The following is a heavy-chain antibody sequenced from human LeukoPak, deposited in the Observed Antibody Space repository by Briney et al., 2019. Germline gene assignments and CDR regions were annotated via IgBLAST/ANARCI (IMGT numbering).Heavy chain of an antibody. CDR1: GYTFTGYY. D-gene: IGHD1-26*01. CDR3: AREVGRGFDY. J-gene: IGHJ4*02. CDR2: ISAYNSNT. V-gene: IGHV1-18*04. Sequence: ASVTVSCKAPGYTFTGYYMHWVRQAPGQGLEWMGWISAYNSNTHYAQRLQGRVTMTTDTSTSTAYMEVRSLRSDDTAVYNCAREVGRGFDYWGQGTLVTVSS.